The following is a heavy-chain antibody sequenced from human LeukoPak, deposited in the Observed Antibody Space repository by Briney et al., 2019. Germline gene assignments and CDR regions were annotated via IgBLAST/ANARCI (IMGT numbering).Heavy chain of an antibody. D-gene: IGHD6-19*01. J-gene: IGHJ4*02. CDR2: ISSKVYGGAT. Sequence: GGALTLSCTACGFTFRDHAMKWVRQAPAKGRAGVAFISSKVYGGATECAGSVKGRFSISIDDSKSIAYLQMNSLKTEDTAVYYCNRDRDYSSGWDGLFDYWGQGTLVTVSS. V-gene: IGHV3-49*04. CDR3: NRDRDYSSGWDGLFDY. CDR1: GFTFRDHA.